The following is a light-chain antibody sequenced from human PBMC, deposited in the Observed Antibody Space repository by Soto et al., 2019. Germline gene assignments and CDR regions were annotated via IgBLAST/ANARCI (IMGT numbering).Light chain of an antibody. V-gene: IGLV2-14*01. CDR1: SSDVGGYNY. J-gene: IGLJ1*01. CDR2: DVS. CDR3: SSYTSSSTRV. Sequence: QSALTQPASVSESPGQSITISCTGTSSDVGGYNYVSWYQQHPGKAPKLMIYDVSNRPSGVSNRFSGSKSGNTASLTISGLPAQDEADYYCSSYTSSSTRVFGIGTKVTVL.